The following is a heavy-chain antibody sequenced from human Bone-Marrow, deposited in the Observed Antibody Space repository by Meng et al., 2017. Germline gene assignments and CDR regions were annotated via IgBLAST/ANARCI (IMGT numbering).Heavy chain of an antibody. V-gene: IGHV4-59*01. Sequence: SETLSLTCTVSGGSISSYYWSWIRQPPGKGLEWIGYIYYSGSTNYNPSLKSRVTISVDTSKNQFSLKLSSVTAADTAVYYCARFGFASVGDYYYYYGMDVWGQGTMVTVSS. CDR1: GGSISSYY. CDR3: ARFGFASVGDYYYYYGMDV. CDR2: IYYSGST. D-gene: IGHD2-15*01. J-gene: IGHJ6*02.